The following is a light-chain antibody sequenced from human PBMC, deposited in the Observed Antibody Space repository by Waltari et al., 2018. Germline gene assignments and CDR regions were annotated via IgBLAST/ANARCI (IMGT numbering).Light chain of an antibody. CDR3: QQYNSYSGLT. CDR2: KAS. CDR1: QSISSW. J-gene: IGKJ4*01. V-gene: IGKV1-5*03. Sequence: DIQMTQSPSTMSASVGDRVTITCQASQSISSWFAWYQQKPGKAPKLLIYKASSLESGVPSRFSGSGSGTEFTLTISSLQPDDFATYYCQQYNSYSGLTFGGGTKVEIK.